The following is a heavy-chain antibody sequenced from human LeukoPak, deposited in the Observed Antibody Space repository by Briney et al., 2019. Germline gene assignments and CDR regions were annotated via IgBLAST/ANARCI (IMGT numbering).Heavy chain of an antibody. V-gene: IGHV4-61*02. CDR3: ARITMVRGVKKYYFDY. D-gene: IGHD3-10*01. CDR2: VYSSGST. J-gene: IGHJ4*02. Sequence: PSQTLSFTCTVSGGSISSGNYYWSWIRQPAGKGLEWIGRVYSSGSTHYSPSLKSRITISMDTSKNQFSLKLSSVTAADTAVYYCARITMVRGVKKYYFDYWGQGTLVTVSS. CDR1: GGSISSGNYY.